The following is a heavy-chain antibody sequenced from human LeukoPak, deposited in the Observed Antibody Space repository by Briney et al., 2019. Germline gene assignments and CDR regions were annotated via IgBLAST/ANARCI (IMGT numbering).Heavy chain of an antibody. CDR1: GFTFSIYW. CDR2: IDSDGRTT. J-gene: IGHJ3*01. V-gene: IGHV3-74*01. D-gene: IGHD5-12*01. CDR3: VVASDALDL. Sequence: GGPLRLSCAASGFTFSIYWMYWVRQAPGKGLVWVSRIDSDGRTTDYADSLRGRFIISRDNSKNTLYLQMNSLKADDTAIYYCVVASDALDLWGQGTTVTVSS.